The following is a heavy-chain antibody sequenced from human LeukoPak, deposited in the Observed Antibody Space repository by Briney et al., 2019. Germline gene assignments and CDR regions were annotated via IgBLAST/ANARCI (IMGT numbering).Heavy chain of an antibody. CDR1: GGSISSSSYY. D-gene: IGHD6-13*01. J-gene: IGHJ5*02. CDR3: ARRPRSWINWFDP. Sequence: PSETLSLTCTVSGGSISSSSYYWGWLRQPPGKGLEWIGSIYYSGSTYYNPSLKSRVTISVDTSKNQFSLKLSSVTAADTAVYYCARRPRSWINWFDPWGQGTLVTVSS. V-gene: IGHV4-39*01. CDR2: IYYSGST.